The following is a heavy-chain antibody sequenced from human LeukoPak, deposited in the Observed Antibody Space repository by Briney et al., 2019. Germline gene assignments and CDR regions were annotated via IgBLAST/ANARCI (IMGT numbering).Heavy chain of an antibody. CDR1: GGSVSSGSYY. V-gene: IGHV4-61*01. CDR2: IYYSGST. CDR3: ARLVYDSRGYHFDY. J-gene: IGHJ4*02. D-gene: IGHD3-22*01. Sequence: SETLSLTCTVSGGSVSSGSYYWSWIRQPPGKGLEWIGYIYYSGSTNYNPSLKSRVTISVDTSKNQFSLKLSSVTAADTAVYHCARLVYDSRGYHFDYWGQGTLVTVPS.